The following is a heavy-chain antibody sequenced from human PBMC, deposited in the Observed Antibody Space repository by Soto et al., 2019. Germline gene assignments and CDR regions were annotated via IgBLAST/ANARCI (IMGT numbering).Heavy chain of an antibody. D-gene: IGHD3-16*02. CDR1: GFTFSEYW. Sequence: GGSLRLSCAASGFTFSEYWMHWVRQAPGKGLEWVANINQDGSEKFYVDSAKGRFTISRDNAKTSLYLQRNRVRAEETAVYYCARDYDYICWRYRPPYSSSPDIDAWGEGATVPISS. V-gene: IGHV3-7*01. CDR2: INQDGSEK. J-gene: IGHJ6*03. CDR3: ARDYDYICWRYRPPYSSSPDIDA.